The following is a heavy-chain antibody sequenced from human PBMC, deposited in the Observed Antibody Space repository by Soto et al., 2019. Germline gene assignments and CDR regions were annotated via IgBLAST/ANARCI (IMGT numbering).Heavy chain of an antibody. J-gene: IGHJ4*02. CDR1: GGSISSSY. CDR2: IYYSGTT. CDR3: ARDKGGEPAAALDY. Sequence: PSETLSLTCTVSGGSISSSYWSWIRQPPGKGLEWIGFIYYSGTTNYNPSLKGRVTISVDTSNNQFSLKLSSVTAADTAVYYCARDKGGEPAAALDYWGQGTLVTVSS. V-gene: IGHV4-59*01. D-gene: IGHD2-2*01.